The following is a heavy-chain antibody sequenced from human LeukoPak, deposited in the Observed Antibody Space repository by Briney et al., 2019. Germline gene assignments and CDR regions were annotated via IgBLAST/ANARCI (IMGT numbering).Heavy chain of an antibody. Sequence: HSGGSLRLSCVGSGFTFRNRWVNWVRQSPRKGLEWVANIKPDGIDKYYVDSARGRFTVSRDNAKNSAFLQMNSLRAEDTAIYYCATISAQTFDIWGQGTLDSVSS. CDR3: ATISAQTFDI. J-gene: IGHJ3*02. V-gene: IGHV3-7*01. CDR1: GFTFRNRW. CDR2: IKPDGIDK. D-gene: IGHD5-24*01.